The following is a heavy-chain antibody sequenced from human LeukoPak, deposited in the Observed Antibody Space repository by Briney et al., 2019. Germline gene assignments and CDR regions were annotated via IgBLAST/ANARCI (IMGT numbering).Heavy chain of an antibody. Sequence: ASVKVSCKASGYTFTTYGLSWVRQAPGQGLEWLGWISTYDDNIKYAQSLQGRLTLTIDTSTSTAYMELRSLTSDDTAVYYCARETYSDILTGTDYWGPGTLVTVSS. D-gene: IGHD3-9*01. CDR3: ARETYSDILTGTDY. CDR1: GYTFTTYG. J-gene: IGHJ4*02. V-gene: IGHV1-18*01. CDR2: ISTYDDNI.